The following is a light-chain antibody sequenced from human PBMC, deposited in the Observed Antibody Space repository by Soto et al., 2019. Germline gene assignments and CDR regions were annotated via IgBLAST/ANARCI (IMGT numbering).Light chain of an antibody. J-gene: IGKJ1*01. Sequence: IQLTQSPASLSAAVGDRVTVTARARQGIGTYLVWYQQKSGKAPTVLIYASSTLQTGVPSRFSGSGSGTDFSLTISSLHPEDVATYYCQQVDSYRRTLGQGTNVDIK. V-gene: IGKV1-9*01. CDR3: QQVDSYRRT. CDR2: ASS. CDR1: QGIGTY.